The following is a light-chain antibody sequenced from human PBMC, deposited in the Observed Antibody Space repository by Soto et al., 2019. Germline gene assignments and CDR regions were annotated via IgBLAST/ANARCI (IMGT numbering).Light chain of an antibody. CDR2: GAF. CDR1: QRVSSNF. CDR3: QQYGSSPFN. Sequence: EIVLTQSPATLSLSPGDRATLSCRASQRVSSNFLAWYQQRPVQTPRLLIYGAFTRATGIPDRFSGGGSGTDFSLTISRLEPEDFGVYYCQQYGSSPFNFGPGTKVEIK. V-gene: IGKV3-20*01. J-gene: IGKJ3*01.